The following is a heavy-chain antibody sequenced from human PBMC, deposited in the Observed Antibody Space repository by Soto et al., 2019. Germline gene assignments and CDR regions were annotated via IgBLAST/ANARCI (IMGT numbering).Heavy chain of an antibody. J-gene: IGHJ4*02. V-gene: IGHV1-8*01. D-gene: IGHD6-19*01. CDR2: MNTNSGDA. Sequence: QVQLVQSGAEVKKPGASVKVSCKASGYTFTSYDINWVRQATGQGLEWMGWMNTNSGDAGYARKLESRVIMTRDTSISTAYMWLSSLRSEDKAVYYCASGRAVAGQFHFDYWGQGTLITVSS. CDR3: ASGRAVAGQFHFDY. CDR1: GYTFTSYD.